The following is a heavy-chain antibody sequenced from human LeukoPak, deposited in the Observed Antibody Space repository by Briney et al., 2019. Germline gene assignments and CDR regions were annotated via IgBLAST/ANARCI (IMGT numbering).Heavy chain of an antibody. V-gene: IGHV4-34*01. J-gene: IGHJ1*01. CDR3: ARVTRYYYDSSGYYYRAEYFQH. CDR2: INHSGST. CDR1: GGSFSGYY. D-gene: IGHD3-22*01. Sequence: PSETLSLTCAVYGGSFSGYYWSWIRQPPGRGLEWIGEINHSGSTNYNPSLKSRVTISVDTSKNQFSLKLSSVTAADTAVYYCARVTRYYYDSSGYYYRAEYFQHWGQGTLVTVSS.